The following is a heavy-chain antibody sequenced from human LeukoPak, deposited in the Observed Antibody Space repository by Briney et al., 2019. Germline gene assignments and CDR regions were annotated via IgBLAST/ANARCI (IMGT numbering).Heavy chain of an antibody. D-gene: IGHD4-17*01. CDR2: ISSSGSTI. CDR1: GFTFSSYE. Sequence: GGSLRLSCEASGFTFSSYEMNWVRQAPGKGLEWVSYISSSGSTIYYADSVKGRFTISRDNAKNSLYLQMNSLRAEDTAVYYCAREVDYGDYVDYWGQGTLVTVSS. J-gene: IGHJ4*02. V-gene: IGHV3-48*03. CDR3: AREVDYGDYVDY.